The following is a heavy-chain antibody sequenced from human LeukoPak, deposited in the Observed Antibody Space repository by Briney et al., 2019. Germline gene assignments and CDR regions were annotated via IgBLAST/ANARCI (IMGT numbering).Heavy chain of an antibody. Sequence: VASVKVSCKASGYTFTSYGISWVRQAPGQGLEWMGWISAYNGNTNYAQKLQGRVTMTTDTSTSTAYMELRSLRSDDTAVYYCARGYWDPMVRGVTSLYHYYYYMDVWGKGTTVTISS. D-gene: IGHD3-10*01. J-gene: IGHJ6*03. V-gene: IGHV1-18*01. CDR3: ARGYWDPMVRGVTSLYHYYYYMDV. CDR1: GYTFTSYG. CDR2: ISAYNGNT.